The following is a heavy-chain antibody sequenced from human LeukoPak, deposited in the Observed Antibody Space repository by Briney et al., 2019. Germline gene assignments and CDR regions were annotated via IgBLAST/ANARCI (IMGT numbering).Heavy chain of an antibody. D-gene: IGHD5-18*01. V-gene: IGHV4-59*08. CDR1: GGSLSSYY. J-gene: IGHJ5*02. CDR2: VYYSGST. Sequence: SETLSLTCTVSGGSLSSYYWSWIRQPPGKGLEWIGYVYYSGSTNYNPSLKSRVTISVDTSKNQFSLKLSSVTAADTAVYYCAGLAGYSYGLFDPWGEGTLVTVSS. CDR3: AGLAGYSYGLFDP.